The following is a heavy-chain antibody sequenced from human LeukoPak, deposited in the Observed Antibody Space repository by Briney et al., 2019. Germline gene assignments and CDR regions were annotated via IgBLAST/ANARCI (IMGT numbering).Heavy chain of an antibody. J-gene: IGHJ6*03. CDR2: ISAYNGNR. CDR1: GYTFTSYG. Sequence: PAASVKVSCKASGYTFTSYGISWVRLAPGHGLEWMGRISAYNGNRKYEKKLQGRVTMTTDTATSTAYMELSSLRADDTAVYYCARDRWGVNYYQYMDVWGKGTTVTVSS. V-gene: IGHV1-18*01. D-gene: IGHD3-10*01. CDR3: ARDRWGVNYYQYMDV.